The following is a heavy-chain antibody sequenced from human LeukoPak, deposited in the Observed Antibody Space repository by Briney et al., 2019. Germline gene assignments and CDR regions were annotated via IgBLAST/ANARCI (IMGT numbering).Heavy chain of an antibody. Sequence: PGGSLRLSCAASGFIFSSYSMNWVRQAPGRGLEWISYIGLASGFTSYADSVKGRFTISSDTATNSLYLHMHSLRAEDAAVYYCARDHNWAFDYWGQGALVTVSS. D-gene: IGHD1-20*01. V-gene: IGHV3-21*05. CDR3: ARDHNWAFDY. CDR2: IGLASGFT. J-gene: IGHJ4*02. CDR1: GFIFSSYS.